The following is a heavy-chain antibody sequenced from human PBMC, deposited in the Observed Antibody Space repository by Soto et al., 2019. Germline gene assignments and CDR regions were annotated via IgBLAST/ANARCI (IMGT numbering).Heavy chain of an antibody. CDR2: ASGSGSGT. Sequence: GGSVRLSCAASGLTFSDFAMAWVRQAPGKGLEWVSSASGSGSGTYYADSVKGRFTISRDNSKNTLFLHMTNLRAGDTALYFCAKGRPGVAAAPGYWGQGTLVTVSS. J-gene: IGHJ4*02. CDR1: GLTFSDFA. CDR3: AKGRPGVAAAPGY. V-gene: IGHV3-23*01. D-gene: IGHD2-21*01.